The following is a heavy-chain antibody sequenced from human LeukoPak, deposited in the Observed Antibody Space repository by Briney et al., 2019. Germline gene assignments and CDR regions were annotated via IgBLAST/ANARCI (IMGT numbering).Heavy chain of an antibody. CDR3: ARDSGGLHY. J-gene: IGHJ4*02. CDR1: GGSISSYY. CDR2: IYYSGST. Sequence: SETLSLTCTVSGGSISSYYWSWIRQPPGKGLEWIGYIYYSGSTYYNPSLKSRVTISVDRSKNQFSLKLSSVTAADTAVYYCARDSGGLHYWGQGTLVTVSS. V-gene: IGHV4-59*12. D-gene: IGHD1-26*01.